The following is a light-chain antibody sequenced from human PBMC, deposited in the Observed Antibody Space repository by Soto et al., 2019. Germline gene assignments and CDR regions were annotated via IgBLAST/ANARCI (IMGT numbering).Light chain of an antibody. CDR3: SSFAGSNGLV. V-gene: IGLV2-8*01. J-gene: IGLJ2*01. CDR1: SSDVGAYNY. CDR2: ELN. Sequence: QSVLTQPPSASGSPGQSVTISCTGTSSDVGAYNYVSWYQQHPGKVPKVMIYELNKRPSGVPDRFSGSKSGNTASLTVSGLQAEDEAHYYCSSFAGSNGLVFGGGTKLTVL.